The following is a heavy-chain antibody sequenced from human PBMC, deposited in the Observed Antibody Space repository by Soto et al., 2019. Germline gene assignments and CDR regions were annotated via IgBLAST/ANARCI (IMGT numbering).Heavy chain of an antibody. J-gene: IGHJ4*02. D-gene: IGHD3-22*01. CDR3: ARYEGESTGYCPLDY. Sequence: ASVKVSCKASGYTFTRYFLHWVRQAPGQGLEWMGIINPSGGSTTYAQKFQGRVTMTRDTSTSTVFMELSSLRSEDTAVYYCARYEGESTGYCPLDYWAQGTLVPVSS. V-gene: IGHV1-46*01. CDR2: INPSGGST. CDR1: GYTFTRYF.